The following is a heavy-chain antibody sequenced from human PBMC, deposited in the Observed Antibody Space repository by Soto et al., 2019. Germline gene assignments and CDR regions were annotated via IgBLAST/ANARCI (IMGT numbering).Heavy chain of an antibody. CDR2: NYNSGNT. J-gene: IGHJ6*01. Sequence: SETLSLTCSASGGCRSRGYYYCRWLGQPPGKGLEWIGNNYNSGNTYSNPSLKSRLIRSLDTSKDKLSGKVGSVTAGDMEVDDCESSSLYGLDVWGQGARVTVS. CDR3: ESSSLYGLDV. CDR1: GGCRSRGYYY. D-gene: IGHD3-16*02. V-gene: IGHV4-30-4*01.